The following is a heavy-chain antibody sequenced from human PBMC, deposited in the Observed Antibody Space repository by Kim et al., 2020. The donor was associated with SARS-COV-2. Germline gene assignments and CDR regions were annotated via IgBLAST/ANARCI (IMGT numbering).Heavy chain of an antibody. Sequence: GGSLRLSCAASGFTFSSYGMHWVRQAPGKGLEWVAVIWYDGSNKFYADSVKGRFTISRDNSKTTLYLQMNSRRAEDTAVYYCARGGGDSAVAFDIWGQGTVVTVST. CDR3: ARGGGDSAVAFDI. J-gene: IGHJ3*02. CDR1: GFTFSSYG. CDR2: IWYDGSNK. D-gene: IGHD2-21*02. V-gene: IGHV3-33*01.